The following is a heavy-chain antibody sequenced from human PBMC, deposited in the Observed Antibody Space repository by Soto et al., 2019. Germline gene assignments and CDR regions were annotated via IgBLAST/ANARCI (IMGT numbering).Heavy chain of an antibody. CDR2: IIPIFGTA. J-gene: IGHJ4*02. V-gene: IGHV1-69*13. CDR1: GGTFSSYA. CDR3: ARSDYDILTGYAYFDY. D-gene: IGHD3-9*01. Sequence: SVKVSCKASGGTFSSYAISWVRQAPGQGLEWMGGIIPIFGTANYAQKFQGRVTITADGSTSTAYMELSSLRSEDTAVYYCARSDYDILTGYAYFDYWGQGTLVTVSS.